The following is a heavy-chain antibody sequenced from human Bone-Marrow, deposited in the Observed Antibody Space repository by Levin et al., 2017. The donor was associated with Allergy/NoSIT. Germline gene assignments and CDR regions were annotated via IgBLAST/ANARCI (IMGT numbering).Heavy chain of an antibody. CDR1: GFTFSNYN. CDR2: ISSSGSAI. Sequence: GESLKISCAASGFTFSNYNMNWVRQAPGKGLEWVSYISSSGSAIYNADSVKGRFTISRDNAKNSLYLQMNSLRVEDTAMYYCASLGLTTVDYWGQGTLVTVSS. J-gene: IGHJ4*02. CDR3: ASLGLTTVDY. V-gene: IGHV3-48*01. D-gene: IGHD4-17*01.